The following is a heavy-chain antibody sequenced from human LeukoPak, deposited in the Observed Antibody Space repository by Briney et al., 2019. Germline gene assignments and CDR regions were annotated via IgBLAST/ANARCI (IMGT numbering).Heavy chain of an antibody. J-gene: IGHJ4*02. Sequence: TSETLSLTCSVSGDSIGSGSFYWSWIRQPAGRGLEWIGRIYPSGSTNYNPSLKSRVTISVDTSKNQFSLKLSSVTAADTAVYYCARGGWNKFDYWGQGTLVTVSS. CDR1: GDSIGSGSFY. D-gene: IGHD3-22*01. V-gene: IGHV4-61*02. CDR3: ARGGWNKFDY. CDR2: IYPSGST.